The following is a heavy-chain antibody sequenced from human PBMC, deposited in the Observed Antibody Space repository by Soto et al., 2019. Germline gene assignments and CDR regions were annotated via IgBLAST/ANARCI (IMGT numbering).Heavy chain of an antibody. Sequence: QVQLQESGPGLVKPSETLSLTCTVSGGSVSSGSYYWSWIRQPPGKGLDWLGYINYSGGTNYNPSLKSRVTISVDTSTNQFSLKLSSVTAADTAVYYCARVYYYDSSGYSSPDWYFDLWGRGTLVTVSS. V-gene: IGHV4-61*01. CDR1: GGSVSSGSYY. D-gene: IGHD3-22*01. CDR2: INYSGGT. J-gene: IGHJ2*01. CDR3: ARVYYYDSSGYSSPDWYFDL.